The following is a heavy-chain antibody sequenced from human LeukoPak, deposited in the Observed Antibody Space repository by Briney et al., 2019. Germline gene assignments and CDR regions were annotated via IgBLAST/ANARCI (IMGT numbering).Heavy chain of an antibody. D-gene: IGHD3-3*01. CDR2: IYPGDSRT. CDR1: GYTFATYW. J-gene: IGHJ4*02. CDR3: ARRPFDYDFWSGYSPSSVFDY. Sequence: GESLKISCKGSGYTFATYWIGWVRQMPGKGLEWMGIIYPGDSRTTYSPSFQGQVTISADKSISTAYLQWSSLKASDTAMYFCARRPFDYDFWSGYSPSSVFDYWGQGTLVTVSS. V-gene: IGHV5-51*01.